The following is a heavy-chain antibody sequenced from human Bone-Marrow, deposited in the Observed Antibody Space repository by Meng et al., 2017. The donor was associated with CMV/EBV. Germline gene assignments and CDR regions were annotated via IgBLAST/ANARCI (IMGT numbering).Heavy chain of an antibody. D-gene: IGHD4-17*01. CDR3: AKSNSVTTPFDY. J-gene: IGHJ4*02. Sequence: SCTASGFTFSRCAVSWVRQAPGKGLGWVSAISGSGGSTSYAGSVRGRFTISRDNSKTTLSLQMNSLRAEDTAVYYCAKSNSVTTPFDYWGQGTLVTVSS. CDR1: GFTFSRCA. V-gene: IGHV3-23*01. CDR2: ISGSGGST.